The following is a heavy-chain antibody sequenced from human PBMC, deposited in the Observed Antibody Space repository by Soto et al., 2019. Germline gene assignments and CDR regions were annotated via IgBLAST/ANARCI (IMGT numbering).Heavy chain of an antibody. V-gene: IGHV3-74*01. J-gene: IGHJ6*02. Sequence: EVQLVESGGGLVQPGGSLRLSCAASGFTFSSYWMHWVRQAPGKGLVWVSRINSDGSSTSYADSVKGRFTISRDNAKNTLYLQMNSLRAEDTAVYYCAREIGYDFWSDFSWVGMDVWGQGTTVTVSS. CDR2: INSDGSST. CDR1: GFTFSSYW. CDR3: AREIGYDFWSDFSWVGMDV. D-gene: IGHD3-3*01.